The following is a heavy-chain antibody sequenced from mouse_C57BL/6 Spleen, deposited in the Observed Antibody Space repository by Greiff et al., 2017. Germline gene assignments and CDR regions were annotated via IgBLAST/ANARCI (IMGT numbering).Heavy chain of an antibody. CDR3: AREGVYDGYYVPIDY. D-gene: IGHD2-3*01. V-gene: IGHV1-69*01. CDR2: IDPSDSYT. CDR1: GYTFTSYW. J-gene: IGHJ2*01. Sequence: QVQLKQPGAELVMPGASVKLSCKASGYTFTSYWMHWVKQRPGQGLEWIGEIDPSDSYTNYNQKFKGKSTLTVDKSSSTAYMQLSSLTSEDSAVYYCAREGVYDGYYVPIDYWGQGTTLTVSS.